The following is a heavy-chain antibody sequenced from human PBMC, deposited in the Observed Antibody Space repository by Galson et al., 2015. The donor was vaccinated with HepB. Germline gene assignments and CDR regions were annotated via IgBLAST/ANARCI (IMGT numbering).Heavy chain of an antibody. CDR3: VRGLGYSSTNRRRRGMDV. J-gene: IGHJ6*02. V-gene: IGHV4-34*01. Sequence: SETLSLTCAVYGGSFSGHYWTWIRQSPGKELEWIGEIKHSGSADYNPPLKSRVSISVDTSKNQFSLKLRSVTAADTGVYYCVRGLGYSSTNRRRRGMDVWGQGTTVTVSS. CDR2: IKHSGSA. D-gene: IGHD6-19*01. CDR1: GGSFSGHY.